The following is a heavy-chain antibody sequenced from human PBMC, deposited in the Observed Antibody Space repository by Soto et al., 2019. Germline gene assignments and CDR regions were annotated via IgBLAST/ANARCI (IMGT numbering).Heavy chain of an antibody. CDR3: ARGVITFGGVIVADHYNWFDP. V-gene: IGHV3-30-3*01. Sequence: GGSLRLSCAASGFTFSSYAMHWVRQAPGKGLEWVAVISYDGSNKYYADSVKGRFTISRDNSKNTLYLQMNSLRAEDTAVYYCARGVITFGGVIVADHYNWFDPWGQGTLVTVSS. D-gene: IGHD3-16*02. CDR1: GFTFSSYA. J-gene: IGHJ5*02. CDR2: ISYDGSNK.